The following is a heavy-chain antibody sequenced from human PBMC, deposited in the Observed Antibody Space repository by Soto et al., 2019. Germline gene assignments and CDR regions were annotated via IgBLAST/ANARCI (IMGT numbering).Heavy chain of an antibody. CDR1: GGTFSSYT. J-gene: IGHJ6*03. CDR3: AKGACSGGSCGPPGYYYYYMDV. D-gene: IGHD2-15*01. Sequence: SVKVSCKASGGTFSSYTISWVRQAPGQGLEWMGRIIPIHGIANYAQKFQGRVTITADKSTSTAYMELSSLRSEDTAVYYCAKGACSGGSCGPPGYYYYYMDVWGKGTTVTVSS. CDR2: IIPIHGIA. V-gene: IGHV1-69*02.